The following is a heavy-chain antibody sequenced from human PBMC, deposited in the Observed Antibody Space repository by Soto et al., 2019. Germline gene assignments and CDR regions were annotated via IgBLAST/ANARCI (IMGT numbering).Heavy chain of an antibody. Sequence: KTSETLSLTCAVYGGSFSGYYWSWIRQPPGKGLEWIGEINHSGSTNHNPSLKSRVTISVDTSKNQFSLKLSSVTAADTAVYYCARAVFGEYEDTLLDYYYYGMDVWGQGTTVTVSS. J-gene: IGHJ6*02. V-gene: IGHV4-34*01. CDR2: INHSGST. CDR3: ARAVFGEYEDTLLDYYYYGMDV. D-gene: IGHD3-10*02. CDR1: GGSFSGYY.